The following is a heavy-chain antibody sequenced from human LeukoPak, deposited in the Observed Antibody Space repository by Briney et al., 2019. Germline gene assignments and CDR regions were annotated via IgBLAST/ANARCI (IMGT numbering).Heavy chain of an antibody. J-gene: IGHJ5*02. Sequence: SQTLSLTCAVSGGPISRGDNSWSWLRQPPGKGLEWIGYIYHSGTTYYNPSLKSRVTISVDTSKNQFSLKLSSVTAADTAVYYCARGRITMVRGAWFDPWGQGTLVTVSS. V-gene: IGHV4-30-2*01. CDR2: IYHSGTT. CDR3: ARGRITMVRGAWFDP. CDR1: GGPISRGDNS. D-gene: IGHD3-10*01.